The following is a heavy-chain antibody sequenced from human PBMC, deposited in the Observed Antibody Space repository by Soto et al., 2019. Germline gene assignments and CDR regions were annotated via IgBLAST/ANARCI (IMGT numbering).Heavy chain of an antibody. CDR1: GDRVSSNSAA. CDR3: ARGDLGSGWLNWLDP. J-gene: IGHJ5*02. V-gene: IGHV6-1*01. D-gene: IGHD6-19*01. Sequence: SQTLSLTCAISGDRVSSNSAAWNWISQSPSRGLEWLGRTYYRSKWYNDYAVSVKRRITINPNTSKNQFSLQLNSVTPEDTAVYYCARGDLGSGWLNWLDPWGQGTLVTVSS. CDR2: TYYRSKWYN.